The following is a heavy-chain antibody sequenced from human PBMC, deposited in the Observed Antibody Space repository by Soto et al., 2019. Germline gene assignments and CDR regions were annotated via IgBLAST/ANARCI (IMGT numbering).Heavy chain of an antibody. CDR1: GGTFSSYA. V-gene: IGHV1-69*12. D-gene: IGHD5-18*01. J-gene: IGHJ4*02. Sequence: QVQLVQSGAAVKKPGSSVKVSCKASGGTFSSYAISWVRQAPGQGLEWMGGIIPIIATANYAQKFQGRVTITAIESTSPALMELSSRRSEDTAVYYCAILPRGYSYALEDYWGQGTLVTVSS. CDR2: IIPIIATA. CDR3: AILPRGYSYALEDY.